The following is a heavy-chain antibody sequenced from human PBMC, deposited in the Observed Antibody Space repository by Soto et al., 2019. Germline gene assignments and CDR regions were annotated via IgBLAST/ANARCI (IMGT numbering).Heavy chain of an antibody. J-gene: IGHJ4*02. D-gene: IGHD6-13*01. CDR2: INPNSGDT. CDR3: ARSRSIAAAGVDY. CDR1: GYTFTGYY. V-gene: IGHV1-2*02. Sequence: QVQLVQSGAEVKKPGASVKVSCKASGYTFTGYYIHWVRQAPGQGLEWMGWINPNSGDTNYAQRFQGRVSMTRDTSISTAYMELSRLRSDDTAVYYCARSRSIAAAGVDYWGQGTQVTVSS.